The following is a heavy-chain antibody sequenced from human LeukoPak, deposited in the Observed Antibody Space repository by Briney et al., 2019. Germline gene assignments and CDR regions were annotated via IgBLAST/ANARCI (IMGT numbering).Heavy chain of an antibody. Sequence: SETLSLTCTVSGGSISSGSYYWSWIRQPAGKGLEWIGRIYTSGSTNYNPSLKSRVTISVDTSKNHFSLKLSSVTAADTAVYYCARDPNYYDSSGYYSDYWGQGTLVTVSS. CDR1: GGSISSGSYY. J-gene: IGHJ4*02. CDR3: ARDPNYYDSSGYYSDY. CDR2: IYTSGST. V-gene: IGHV4-61*02. D-gene: IGHD3-22*01.